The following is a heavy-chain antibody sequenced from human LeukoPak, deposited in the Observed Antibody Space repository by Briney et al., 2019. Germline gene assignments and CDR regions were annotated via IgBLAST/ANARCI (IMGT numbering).Heavy chain of an antibody. CDR3: ARALGSPLDY. V-gene: IGHV3-74*01. Sequence: GGSLRLSCAASGFTFSTSWMHWVRQAPGKGLVWVSRINSDGSITTYADSVKGRFTISRDNAKNTLYLQMNSLRAEDTAVYYCARALGSPLDYWGQGTLVPVSS. CDR1: GFTFSTSW. CDR2: INSDGSIT. D-gene: IGHD1-26*01. J-gene: IGHJ4*02.